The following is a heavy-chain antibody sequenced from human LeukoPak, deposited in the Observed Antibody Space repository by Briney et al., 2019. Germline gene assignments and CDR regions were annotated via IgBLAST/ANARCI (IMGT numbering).Heavy chain of an antibody. J-gene: IGHJ6*03. Sequence: SETLSLTCTVSGGSISSFYWSWIRQPPGKGLEWIGYIYYTGSTNYNPYLKSRVTISVDTSKNQFSLRLSSLTAADTAVYYCASNREGTTAMAPNYMDVWGKGTTVTVSS. CDR2: IYYTGST. CDR3: ASNREGTTAMAPNYMDV. CDR1: GGSISSFY. D-gene: IGHD5-18*01. V-gene: IGHV4-59*08.